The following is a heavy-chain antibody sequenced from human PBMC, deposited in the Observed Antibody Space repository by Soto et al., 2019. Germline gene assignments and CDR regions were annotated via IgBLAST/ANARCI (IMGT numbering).Heavy chain of an antibody. V-gene: IGHV1-2*02. Sequence: GASVKVSCKAAGYSFTAQVIHWVRQAPGQGLEWMGWITPNSGNTHLAQKFQGRVSLTRDTSVSTAYMELSSLTSDDTAVYYCARRGYTYGFDYWGQGTLVTVSS. CDR3: ARRGYTYGFDY. CDR2: ITPNSGNT. J-gene: IGHJ4*02. D-gene: IGHD5-18*01. CDR1: GYSFTAQV.